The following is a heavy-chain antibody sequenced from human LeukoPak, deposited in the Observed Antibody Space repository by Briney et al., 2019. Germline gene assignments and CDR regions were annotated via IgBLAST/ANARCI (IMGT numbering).Heavy chain of an antibody. CDR1: GGSISSSSYY. CDR2: IYHSGST. V-gene: IGHV4-39*01. CDR3: ARMRGPSGSGWAEFDY. J-gene: IGHJ4*02. Sequence: SETLSLTCTVSGGSISSSSYYWGWIRQPPGKGLEWIGSIYHSGSTHYNPSLKSRVTISLDTSKNQFSLRLSSVTAADTAVYYCARMRGPSGSGWAEFDYWGQGTLVTVSS. D-gene: IGHD6-19*01.